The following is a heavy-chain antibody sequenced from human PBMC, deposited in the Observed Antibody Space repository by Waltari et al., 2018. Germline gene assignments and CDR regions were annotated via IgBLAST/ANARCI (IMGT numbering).Heavy chain of an antibody. J-gene: IGHJ1*01. V-gene: IGHV4-39*01. CDR2: IYYSGST. D-gene: IGHD2-21*02. CDR1: GGSISSSSYY. CDR3: ARGGNSNFQH. Sequence: QLQLQESGPGLVKPSETLSLTCTVSGGSISSSSYYWGWIRQPPGKGLEWIGSIYYSGSTYYNPSLRSRVTISVDTSKNQFALKLSSVTAADTAVYYCARGGNSNFQHWGQGTLVTVSS.